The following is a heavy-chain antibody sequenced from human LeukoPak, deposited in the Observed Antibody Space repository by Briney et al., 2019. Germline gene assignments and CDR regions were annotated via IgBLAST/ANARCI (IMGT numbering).Heavy chain of an antibody. V-gene: IGHV1-8*01. J-gene: IGHJ4*02. CDR3: ARALGYDPPAY. D-gene: IGHD5-12*01. CDR1: GYTFTSYD. CDR2: MNPNSGNT. Sequence: AASVKVSCKASGYTFTSYDINWVRQATGQGLEWMGWMNPNSGNTGYAQKFQGRVTITADKSTSTAYMELSSLRSEDTAVYYCARALGYDPPAYWGQGTLVTVSS.